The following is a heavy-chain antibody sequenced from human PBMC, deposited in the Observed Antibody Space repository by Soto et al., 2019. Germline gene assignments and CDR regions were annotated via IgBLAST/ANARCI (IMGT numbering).Heavy chain of an antibody. CDR1: GFSFTTYA. CDR3: ARNSDSTGYYYYFDF. CDR2: ISSGGHNT. V-gene: IGHV3-23*01. D-gene: IGHD3-22*01. J-gene: IGHJ4*02. Sequence: GGSLRLSCAASGFSFTTYAMSWVRQSPGKGLEWVAAISSGGHNTWYADAVKGRFTISRDNSKNTQSLQMNSLRAEDTAVYYCARNSDSTGYYYYFDFWGQGTQVTVSS.